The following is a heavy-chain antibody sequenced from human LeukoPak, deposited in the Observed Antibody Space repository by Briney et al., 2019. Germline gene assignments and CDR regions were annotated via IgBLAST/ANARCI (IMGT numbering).Heavy chain of an antibody. CDR2: ISRDSRVT. J-gene: IGHJ6*02. CDR3: AKVIAHLSYAMDV. V-gene: IGHV3-9*01. Sequence: GGSLRLSCAASGFTFDDYAMHWVRQPPGKGLEWVAGISRDSRVTGYADSVKGRFTISRDSGEKFVYLQMNSLRTEGTALYYCAKVIAHLSYAMDVWGQGTTVTVSS. D-gene: IGHD2-15*01. CDR1: GFTFDDYA.